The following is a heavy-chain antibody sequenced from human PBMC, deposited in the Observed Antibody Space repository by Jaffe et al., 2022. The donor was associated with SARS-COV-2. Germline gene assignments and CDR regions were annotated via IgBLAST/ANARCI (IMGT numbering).Heavy chain of an antibody. D-gene: IGHD5-12*01. V-gene: IGHV4-34*01. CDR3: ARVAAGGYDSDY. CDR2: INHSGST. CDR1: GGSFSGYY. J-gene: IGHJ4*02. Sequence: QVQLQQWGAGLLKPSETLSLTCAVYGGSFSGYYWSWIRQPPGKGLEWIGEINHSGSTNYNPSLKSRVTISVDTSKNQFSLKLSSVTAADTAVYYCARVAAGGYDSDYWGQGTLVTVSS.